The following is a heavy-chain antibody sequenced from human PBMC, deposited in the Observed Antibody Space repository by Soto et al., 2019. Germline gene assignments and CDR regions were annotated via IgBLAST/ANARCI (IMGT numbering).Heavy chain of an antibody. CDR2: INAGNGNT. J-gene: IGHJ4*02. CDR1: GYTFTSYA. CDR3: ARVYSGSYYLFDY. V-gene: IGHV1-3*01. Sequence: ASVKVSCKASGYTFTSYAMHWVRQAPGQRLEWMGWINAGNGNTKYSQKFQGRVTITRDTSASTAYMELSSLRSEDTAVYYCARVYSGSYYLFDYWGQGTLVTVSS. D-gene: IGHD1-26*01.